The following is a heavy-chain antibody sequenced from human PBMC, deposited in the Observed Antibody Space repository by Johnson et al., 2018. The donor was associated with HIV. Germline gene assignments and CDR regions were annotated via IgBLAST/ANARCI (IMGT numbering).Heavy chain of an antibody. Sequence: VQLVESGGGLIQPGGSLRLSCAASGFTVSSNYMSWLRQAPGKALEWVSVIYSGDSTYYADSVKGRFTISRDNSKNTLYLQMNSLRAEDTAVYYCAKGPQGIATPDAFDIWGQGTMVTVSS. D-gene: IGHD2-21*01. J-gene: IGHJ3*02. CDR2: IYSGDST. CDR3: AKGPQGIATPDAFDI. V-gene: IGHV3-66*03. CDR1: GFTVSSNY.